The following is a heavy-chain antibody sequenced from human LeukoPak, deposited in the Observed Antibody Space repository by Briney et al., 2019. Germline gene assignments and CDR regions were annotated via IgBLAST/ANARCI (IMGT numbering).Heavy chain of an antibody. CDR2: ISYDGSNK. D-gene: IGHD2-2*01. CDR1: GFTFSSYA. J-gene: IGHJ3*02. Sequence: PGGSLRLSCAASGFTFSSYAMTWVRQAPGKGLEWVAVISYDGSNKYYADSVKGRFTISRDNSKNTLYLQMNSLRAEDTAVYYCARAYRYCSSTSCYGGAFDTWGQGTMVTVSS. CDR3: ARAYRYCSSTSCYGGAFDT. V-gene: IGHV3-30-3*01.